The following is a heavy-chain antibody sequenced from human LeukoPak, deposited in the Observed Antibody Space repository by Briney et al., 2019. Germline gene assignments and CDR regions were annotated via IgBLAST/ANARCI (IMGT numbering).Heavy chain of an antibody. Sequence: AAVKVSCKASGGTFSSYAISWVRQAPGQGLDWMGGIIPIFGTANYAQKFQGRVTITADESTSTAYMELSSLRSEDTAVYYGARELRYYDSSGYYYGYWGQGTLVTVSS. CDR2: IIPIFGTA. J-gene: IGHJ4*02. D-gene: IGHD3-22*01. CDR1: GGTFSSYA. V-gene: IGHV1-69*13. CDR3: ARELRYYDSSGYYYGY.